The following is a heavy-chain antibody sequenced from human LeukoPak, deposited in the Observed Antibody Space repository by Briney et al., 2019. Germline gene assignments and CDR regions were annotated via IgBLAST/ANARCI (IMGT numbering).Heavy chain of an antibody. CDR2: IYYSGST. D-gene: IGHD3-22*01. Sequence: SETLSLTCTVSGGSISSSSYYWGWIRQPPGKGLEWIGSIYYSGSTYYNPSLKSRVTISVDTSKNQSSLKLSSVTAADTAVYYCVSYYYDSSGRIDYWGQGTLVTVSS. CDR3: VSYYYDSSGRIDY. J-gene: IGHJ4*02. CDR1: GGSISSSSYY. V-gene: IGHV4-39*01.